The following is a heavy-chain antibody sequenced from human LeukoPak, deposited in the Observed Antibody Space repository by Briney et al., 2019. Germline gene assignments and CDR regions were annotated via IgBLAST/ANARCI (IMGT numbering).Heavy chain of an antibody. CDR2: ISYDGSNK. V-gene: IGHV3-30-3*01. D-gene: IGHD4-17*01. CDR3: ARDLSYGDPFDY. Sequence: HPGRSLTLSCAASGFTFSSYAMHWVRQAPGKGLEWVAVISYDGSNKYYADSVKGRFTISRDNAKNSLYLQMNSLRDEDTAVYYCARDLSYGDPFDYWGQGTLVTVSS. CDR1: GFTFSSYA. J-gene: IGHJ4*02.